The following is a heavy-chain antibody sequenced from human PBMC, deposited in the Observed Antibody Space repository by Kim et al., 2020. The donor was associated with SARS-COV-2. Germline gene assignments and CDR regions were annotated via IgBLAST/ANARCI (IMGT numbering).Heavy chain of an antibody. V-gene: IGHV3-23*01. J-gene: IGHJ4*02. CDR2: ITDNGDDT. CDR3: AKGSRARRPYYFDY. Sequence: GGSLRLSCAASGFTFGTYAMSWVRQAPGKVLEWVSAITDNGDDTYHADSVTGRFTISRDNSKSTLYLQMNSLRADDTAVYYCAKGSRARRPYYFDYWGQG. D-gene: IGHD6-6*01. CDR1: GFTFGTYA.